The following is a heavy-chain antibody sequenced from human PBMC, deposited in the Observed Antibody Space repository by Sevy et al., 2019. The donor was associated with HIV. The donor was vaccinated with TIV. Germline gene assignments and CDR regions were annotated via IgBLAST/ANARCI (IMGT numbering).Heavy chain of an antibody. CDR3: TTDLEHKLERYYFNY. CDR1: EFIFTNAW. CDR2: IKSKTDGGTT. V-gene: IGHV3-15*01. D-gene: IGHD1-1*01. J-gene: IGHJ4*01. Sequence: GGSLRLSCAASEFIFTNAWMSWVRQTPGKGLEWVGRIKSKTDGGTTDYAAPVKGRFTISRDDSKKTLYLQMNSLKTEDTAVYYCTTDLEHKLERYYFNYWGHGTLVTVSS.